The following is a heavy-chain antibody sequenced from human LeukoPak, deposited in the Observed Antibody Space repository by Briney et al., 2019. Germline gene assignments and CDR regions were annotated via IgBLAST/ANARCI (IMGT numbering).Heavy chain of an antibody. CDR1: GGSISSSSYY. J-gene: IGHJ5*02. Sequence: SETLSLTCTVSGGSISSSSYYWGWIRQPPGKGLEWIGSIYYSGSTYYNPSLKSRVTISVDTSKNQFSLKLSSVTAADTAVYYCARCIRYGGHHEGWFDPWGQGTLVTVSS. D-gene: IGHD4-23*01. CDR2: IYYSGST. CDR3: ARCIRYGGHHEGWFDP. V-gene: IGHV4-39*01.